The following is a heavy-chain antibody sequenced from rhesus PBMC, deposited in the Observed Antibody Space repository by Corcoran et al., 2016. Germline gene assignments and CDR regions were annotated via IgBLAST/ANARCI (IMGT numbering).Heavy chain of an antibody. CDR2: ITYSWST. D-gene: IGHD2-39*02. Sequence: QVQLQESGPGLVKPSETLSLTCAVSGGSISSGYYYWSWIRQPPGKGLEGIGYITYSWSTSYNPSLKSRVTISRDTSKNQLSLTLSSVTAADTAVYYCARDRYCSGGFCSSLGYWGQGVLVTVSS. V-gene: IGHV4-122*02. CDR1: GGSISSGYYY. J-gene: IGHJ4*01. CDR3: ARDRYCSGGFCSSLGY.